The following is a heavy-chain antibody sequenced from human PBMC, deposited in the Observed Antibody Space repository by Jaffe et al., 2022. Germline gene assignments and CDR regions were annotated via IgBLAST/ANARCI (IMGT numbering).Heavy chain of an antibody. J-gene: IGHJ3*02. Sequence: EAQLLESGGGLVQPGGSLRLSCAASGFTFGGYAISWVRQAPRQGLEWVAIISGSGSHTFYADSVTGRFTISRDNSQNMVYLEMDPLRAEDTAVYFCARDKTFYGSGILKDAFDMWGQGTTVTVSS. CDR3: ARDKTFYGSGILKDAFDM. CDR1: GFTFGGYA. CDR2: ISGSGSHT. V-gene: IGHV3-23*01. D-gene: IGHD3-10*01.